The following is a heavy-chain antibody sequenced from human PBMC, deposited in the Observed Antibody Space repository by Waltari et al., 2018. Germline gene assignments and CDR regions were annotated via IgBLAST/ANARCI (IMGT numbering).Heavy chain of an antibody. CDR3: ARSYSSSWYGGVDY. J-gene: IGHJ4*02. CDR1: GGSFSGYY. CDR2: INHSGST. Sequence: QVQLQQWGAGLLKPSETLSLTCAVYGGSFSGYYWSWIRQPPGKGLGWIGEINHSGSTNYSPSRKSRVTISVDTSKNQFSLKLSSVTAADAAVYYCARSYSSSWYGGVDYWGQGTLVTVSS. D-gene: IGHD6-13*01. V-gene: IGHV4-34*01.